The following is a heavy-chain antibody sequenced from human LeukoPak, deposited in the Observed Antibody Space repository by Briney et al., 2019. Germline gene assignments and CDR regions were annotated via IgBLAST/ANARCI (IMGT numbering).Heavy chain of an antibody. D-gene: IGHD5-18*01. Sequence: GASVKVSCRASGYTFTSYYMLWVRQAPGQGLEWMGIINPSGGSTSYAQKFQGRVTMTRDTSTSTVYMELSSLRSEDTAVYYCARAQLWLGWFDPWGQGTLVTVSS. V-gene: IGHV1-46*01. CDR3: ARAQLWLGWFDP. CDR1: GYTFTSYY. CDR2: INPSGGST. J-gene: IGHJ5*02.